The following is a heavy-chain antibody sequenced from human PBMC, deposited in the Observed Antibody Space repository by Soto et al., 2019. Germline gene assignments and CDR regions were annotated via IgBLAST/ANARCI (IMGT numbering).Heavy chain of an antibody. V-gene: IGHV3-23*01. J-gene: IGHJ4*02. CDR1: GFTFSSYA. CDR2: ISAIGGTT. D-gene: IGHD5-12*01. Sequence: GGSLRISCASSGFTFSSYAMSWFRQAPGKGLDWVSGISAIGGTTYYADSVKGRFTISRDNSKNTLYLQMNSLRAEDTAVYYCAKDQDIVATTSLDYWGQGTLVTVSS. CDR3: AKDQDIVATTSLDY.